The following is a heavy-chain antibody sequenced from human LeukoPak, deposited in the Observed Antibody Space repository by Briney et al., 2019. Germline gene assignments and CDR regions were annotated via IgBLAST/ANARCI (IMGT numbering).Heavy chain of an antibody. CDR1: GGSFSGYY. CDR2: INHSGST. V-gene: IGHV4-34*01. Sequence: SETLSLTCAVYGGSFSGYYWSWIRQPPGKGLEWIGEINHSGSTNYNPSLKSRVTISVDTSKNQFSLKLSSVTAADTAVYYCARQWDYHFFDYWGQGTLVTVSS. CDR3: ARQWDYHFFDY. J-gene: IGHJ4*02. D-gene: IGHD1-26*01.